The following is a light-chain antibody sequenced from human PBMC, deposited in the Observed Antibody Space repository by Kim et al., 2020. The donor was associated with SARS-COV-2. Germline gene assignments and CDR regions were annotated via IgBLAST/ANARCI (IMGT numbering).Light chain of an antibody. CDR2: ASS. Sequence: SASVGDRVTITCRASQTISTFLNWYQQKPGNAPKLLIYASSNLQSGVPSRFSGSGSGTDFTLTINRLQPEDFATYFCQQTYSSLTFGGGTKVDIK. J-gene: IGKJ4*01. V-gene: IGKV1-39*01. CDR1: QTISTF. CDR3: QQTYSSLT.